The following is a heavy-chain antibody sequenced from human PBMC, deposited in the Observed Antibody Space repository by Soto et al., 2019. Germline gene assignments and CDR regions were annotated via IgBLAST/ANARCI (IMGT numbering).Heavy chain of an antibody. J-gene: IGHJ4*02. D-gene: IGHD1-7*01. V-gene: IGHV4-59*08. CDR1: GGSISSYY. CDR3: ATMGTPATGLFYFDD. CDR2: IYYSGST. Sequence: SETLSLTCTVSGGSISSYYWSWIRQPPGKGLEWIGYIYYSGSTNYNPSLKSRVTISVDTSKNQFSLTLSFVTAADTAVYYCATMGTPATGLFYFDDWGQGTLVTAPQ.